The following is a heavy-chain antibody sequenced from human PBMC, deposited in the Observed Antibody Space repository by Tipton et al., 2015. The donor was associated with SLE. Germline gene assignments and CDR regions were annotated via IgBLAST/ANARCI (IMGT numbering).Heavy chain of an antibody. CDR3: ARANDAEYGGAFDI. CDR1: GVSISNYY. CDR2: IFKTAII. D-gene: IGHD4-17*01. V-gene: IGHV4-59*01. J-gene: IGHJ3*02. Sequence: GLVKPSETLSLTCTVSGVSISNYYWTWVRQPPGKGLEWVGYIFKTAIISYSPSLKSRVTISVDTSKNQFSLTLSSVTAADTALYYCARANDAEYGGAFDIWGQGTVVTVSS.